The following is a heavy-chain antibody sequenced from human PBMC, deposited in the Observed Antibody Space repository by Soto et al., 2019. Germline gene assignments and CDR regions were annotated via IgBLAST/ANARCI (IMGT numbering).Heavy chain of an antibody. J-gene: IGHJ4*02. CDR3: ARQEDYGDSTGPFDY. Sequence: QLQLQESGPGLVKPSETLSLTCTVSGGSISSSSYYWGWIRQPPGKGLEWIGSIYYSGSTYYNPSLKSRVTISVDTSKNPFSLKLSSVTAADTAVYYCARQEDYGDSTGPFDYWGQGTLVTVSS. CDR1: GGSISSSSYY. CDR2: IYYSGST. D-gene: IGHD4-17*01. V-gene: IGHV4-39*01.